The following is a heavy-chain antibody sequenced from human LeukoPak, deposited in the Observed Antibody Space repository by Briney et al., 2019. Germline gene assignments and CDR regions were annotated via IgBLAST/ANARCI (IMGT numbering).Heavy chain of an antibody. D-gene: IGHD3-22*01. Sequence: GRSLRLSCAASGFTFSTYAMHWVRQAPGKGLEWVAVISYDGSNKYYADSVKGRFTISRDNSKNTLYLQMNSLRAEDTAVYYCAKSSGYYYLGTVFDYWGQGTLVTVSS. J-gene: IGHJ4*02. V-gene: IGHV3-30*01. CDR1: GFTFSTYA. CDR2: ISYDGSNK. CDR3: AKSSGYYYLGTVFDY.